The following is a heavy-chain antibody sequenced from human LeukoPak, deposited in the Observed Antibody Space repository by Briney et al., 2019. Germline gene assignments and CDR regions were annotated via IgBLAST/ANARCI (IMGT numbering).Heavy chain of an antibody. CDR1: GFTFSSYG. CDR2: IRYDGSNK. V-gene: IGHV3-30*02. J-gene: IGHJ4*02. Sequence: GGSLRLSCAASGFTFSSYGMHWVRQAPGKGLEWVAFIRYDGSNKYYADSVKGRFTISRDNSKNTLYLQMNSLRAEDTAVYYCAKGIGYGSGAPFDYWGQGTLVTVSS. CDR3: AKGIGYGSGAPFDY. D-gene: IGHD3-10*01.